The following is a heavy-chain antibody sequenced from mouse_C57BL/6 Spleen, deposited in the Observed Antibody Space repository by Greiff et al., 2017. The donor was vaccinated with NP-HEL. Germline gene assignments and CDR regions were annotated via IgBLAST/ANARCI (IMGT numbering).Heavy chain of an antibody. CDR2: IYPGSGST. V-gene: IGHV1-55*01. Sequence: VQLQQPGAELVKPGASVKMSCKASGYTFTSYWITWVKQRPGQGLEWIGDIYPGSGSTNYNEKFKSKATLTVDTSSSTAYMQLSSLTSEDSAVYYCAREGRITTVVAPYYFDYWGKGTTLTVSS. J-gene: IGHJ2*01. CDR1: GYTFTSYW. D-gene: IGHD1-1*01. CDR3: AREGRITTVVAPYYFDY.